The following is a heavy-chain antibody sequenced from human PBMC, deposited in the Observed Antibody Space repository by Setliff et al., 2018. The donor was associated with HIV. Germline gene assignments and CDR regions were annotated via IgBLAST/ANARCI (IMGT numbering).Heavy chain of an antibody. CDR3: AAGGGVPDSWAFDC. Sequence: SVKVSCKASGFSFTSSAVQWVRRARGQRLEWIGWIVVGSGKTNYAQKFQERVTITRNMSTSTAYMELSSLRSDDTAVYFCAAGGGVPDSWAFDCWGQGTLVTV. J-gene: IGHJ4*02. CDR1: GFSFTSSA. D-gene: IGHD3-16*01. V-gene: IGHV1-58*01. CDR2: IVVGSGKT.